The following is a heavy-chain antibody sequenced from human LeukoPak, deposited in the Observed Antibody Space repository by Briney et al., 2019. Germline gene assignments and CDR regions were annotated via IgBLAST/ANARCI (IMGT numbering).Heavy chain of an antibody. D-gene: IGHD2-8*01. CDR2: INPNSGGT. V-gene: IGHV1-2*02. CDR3: ARGGGYCTNGVCYYYYYMDV. Sequence: ASVTVSCKASGYTLTGYYMHWVRQAPGQGLEWMGWINPNSGGTNYAQKFQGRVTMTRDTSISTAYMELSRLRSDDTAVYYCARGGGYCTNGVCYYYYYMDVWGKGTTVTVSS. J-gene: IGHJ6*03. CDR1: GYTLTGYY.